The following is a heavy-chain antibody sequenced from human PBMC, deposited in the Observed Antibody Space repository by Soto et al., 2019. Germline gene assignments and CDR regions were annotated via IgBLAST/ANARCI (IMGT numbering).Heavy chain of an antibody. D-gene: IGHD2-15*01. J-gene: IGHJ4*02. CDR1: GFTFSSFA. Sequence: QVQLVESGGGVVQPGRSLRLSCAASGFTFSSFAMHWVRQAPGKGLEWLAVISSDVVNYYYAESVKGRFTISRDNSKNTLYLQRNSLRNEDPAVYYCARGGAWTPEGLGYWGQGTLVTVSS. CDR3: ARGGAWTPEGLGY. CDR2: ISSDVVNY. V-gene: IGHV3-30-3*01.